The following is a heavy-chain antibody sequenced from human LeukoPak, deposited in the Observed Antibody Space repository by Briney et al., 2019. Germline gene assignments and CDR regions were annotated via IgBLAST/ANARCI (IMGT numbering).Heavy chain of an antibody. J-gene: IGHJ4*02. CDR2: IYYSGST. CDR1: GGSISSYY. Sequence: SETLSLTCTVSGGSISSYYWSWIRQPPGKGLEWIGYIYYSGSTNYNPSLKSRGAISVDTSKNQFSLKLSSVTAADTAVYYCARDEGGTLTGDSGFDYWGQGTLVTVSS. V-gene: IGHV4-59*01. CDR3: ARDEGGTLTGDSGFDY. D-gene: IGHD7-27*01.